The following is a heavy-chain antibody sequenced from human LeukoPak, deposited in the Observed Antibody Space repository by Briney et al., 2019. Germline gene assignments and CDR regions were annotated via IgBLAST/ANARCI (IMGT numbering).Heavy chain of an antibody. D-gene: IGHD4-17*01. V-gene: IGHV3-23*01. CDR3: ARDPNGDYIGAFDM. Sequence: GGSLRLSCTASGFTFSAYAMMWVRQAPGKGPEWVSAIRGGGGSAFYADSVKGRFTISRDNSKYTLFLQMNGLRAEDTAVYYCARDPNGDYIGAFDMWGPGTMVTVSS. CDR2: IRGGGGSA. J-gene: IGHJ3*02. CDR1: GFTFSAYA.